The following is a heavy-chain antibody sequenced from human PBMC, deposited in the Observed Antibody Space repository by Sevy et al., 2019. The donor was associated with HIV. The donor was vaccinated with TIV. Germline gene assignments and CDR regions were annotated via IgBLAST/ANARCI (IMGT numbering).Heavy chain of an antibody. D-gene: IGHD6-13*01. CDR2: ISGSGGST. CDR3: AKDQGRVAAAGTYNWFDP. V-gene: IGHV3-23*01. CDR1: GFTFSSYA. Sequence: GGSLRLSCAASGFTFSSYAMSWVRQAPGKGLEWVSAISGSGGSTYYADSVKGRFTISRDNSKNTLYLQMNSLRAEDTAVYDWAKDQGRVAAAGTYNWFDPWGQGTLVTVSS. J-gene: IGHJ5*02.